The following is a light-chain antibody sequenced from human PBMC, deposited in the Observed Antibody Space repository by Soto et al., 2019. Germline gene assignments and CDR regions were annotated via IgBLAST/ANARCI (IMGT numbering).Light chain of an antibody. Sequence: DLPITLAAGPPSASVVNSVPTICRASQSISSYLNWYQQKPGKAPKLLIYAASSLQSGAPSRFSGSGSGTDFTLTISRLQPEDFATYYCQQSYSNPISFGQGTRPAI. CDR1: QSISSY. CDR2: AAS. J-gene: IGKJ5*01. CDR3: QQSYSNPIS. V-gene: IGKV1-39*01.